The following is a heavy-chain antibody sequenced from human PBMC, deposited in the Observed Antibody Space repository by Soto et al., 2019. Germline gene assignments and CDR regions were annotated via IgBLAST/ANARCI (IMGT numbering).Heavy chain of an antibody. V-gene: IGHV4-30-4*01. CDR1: GGSISSGDYY. CDR2: IYYSGST. J-gene: IGHJ3*02. D-gene: IGHD3-22*01. CDR3: ARFNYYDSSGYYGDAFDI. Sequence: SETLSLTCTVSGGSISSGDYYWSWIRQPPGKGLEWIGYIYYSGSTYYNPSLKSRVTISVDTSKNQFSLKLSSVTAADTAVYYCARFNYYDSSGYYGDAFDIWGQGTMVTVSS.